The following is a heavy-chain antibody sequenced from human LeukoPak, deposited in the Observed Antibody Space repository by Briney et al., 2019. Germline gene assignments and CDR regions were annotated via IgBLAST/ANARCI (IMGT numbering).Heavy chain of an antibody. D-gene: IGHD6-13*01. Sequence: SGGSLRLSCAASGFTFSSYSMNWVRQAPGKGLEWVSSISSSSSYIYYADSVKGRFTISRDNAKNSLYLQMNSLRAEDTAVYYCARDFGLTYSSSWYYYYYMDVWGKGTTVTVSS. V-gene: IGHV3-21*01. J-gene: IGHJ6*03. CDR1: GFTFSSYS. CDR3: ARDFGLTYSSSWYYYYYMDV. CDR2: ISSSSSYI.